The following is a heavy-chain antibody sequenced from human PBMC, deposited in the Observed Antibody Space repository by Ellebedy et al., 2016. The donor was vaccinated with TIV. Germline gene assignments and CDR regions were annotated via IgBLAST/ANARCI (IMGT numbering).Heavy chain of an antibody. CDR1: GYTFTTYF. CDR2: INPSGTTT. J-gene: IGHJ4*02. V-gene: IGHV1-46*01. D-gene: IGHD2-21*01. CDR3: ARRHIVTGLDY. Sequence: ASVKVSCXASGYTFTTYFMHWVRQAPGQGLEWMGMINPSGTTTSYAQKFQGRVTMTRDTSISTAYMELSRLRSDDTAVYFCARRHIVTGLDYWGQGALVTVSS.